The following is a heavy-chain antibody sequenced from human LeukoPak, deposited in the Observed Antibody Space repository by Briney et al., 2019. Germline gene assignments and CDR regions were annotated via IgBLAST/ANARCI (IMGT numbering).Heavy chain of an antibody. D-gene: IGHD2-21*02. CDR2: INQDGSKK. CDR3: AKWGPHCVGDYCPALDS. J-gene: IGHJ4*02. V-gene: IGHV3-7*01. Sequence: PGGSLRLSCVASRFTFSNYWMSWVRQAPGKGLEWVANINQDGSKKVYADSMKGRFTISRDNAKESLYLQLNSLRADNTAVHYCAKWGPHCVGDYCPALDSWGQGTLVTVSS. CDR1: RFTFSNYW.